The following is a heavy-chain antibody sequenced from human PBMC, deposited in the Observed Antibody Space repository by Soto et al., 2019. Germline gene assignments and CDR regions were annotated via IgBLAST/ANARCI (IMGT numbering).Heavy chain of an antibody. V-gene: IGHV2-5*02. CDR3: VHRTTVRGVIGAPFDN. D-gene: IGHD3-10*01. CDR1: GFPFSSSAGG. J-gene: IGHJ4*02. Sequence: QITLKESGPTLVKPTQTLTLTCTFSGFPFSSSAGGVAWIRQPPGKALEWLALIYWDDDKRYTPSLKNRLTTTXXTXKXXVVLTMANMDPVDTGTYYCVHRTTVRGVIGAPFDNWGQGTLVTVSS. CDR2: IYWDDDK.